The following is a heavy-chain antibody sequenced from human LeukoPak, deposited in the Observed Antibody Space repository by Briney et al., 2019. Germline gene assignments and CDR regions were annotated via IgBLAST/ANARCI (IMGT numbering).Heavy chain of an antibody. CDR1: GFTFSSYW. D-gene: IGHD3-10*01. Sequence: QPGGSLRLSCAASGFTFSSYWMHWVRQAPGKGLVWVSRINSDGSSTNYADSVKGRFTISRDNAKNTLYLHMNSLRAEDTAVYYCARDYYTSGSPNDYWGQGTLVTVSS. CDR3: ARDYYTSGSPNDY. J-gene: IGHJ4*02. CDR2: INSDGSST. V-gene: IGHV3-74*01.